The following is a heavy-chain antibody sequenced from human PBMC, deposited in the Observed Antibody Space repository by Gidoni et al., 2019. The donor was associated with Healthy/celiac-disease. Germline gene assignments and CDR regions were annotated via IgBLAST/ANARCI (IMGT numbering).Heavy chain of an antibody. V-gene: IGHV1-69*01. D-gene: IGHD2-15*01. CDR1: GGTFSSYA. J-gene: IGHJ5*02. CDR2: IIPIFGTA. CDR3: ARDWRCSGGSCYSGGSWFDP. Sequence: QAQLVQSGAEVKKPGSSVKVSCKASGGTFSSYAISWVRQAPGQGLEWMGGIIPIFGTANYEQKFQGRVTITADESTSTAYMELSSLRSEDTAVYYCARDWRCSGGSCYSGGSWFDPWGQGTLVTVSS.